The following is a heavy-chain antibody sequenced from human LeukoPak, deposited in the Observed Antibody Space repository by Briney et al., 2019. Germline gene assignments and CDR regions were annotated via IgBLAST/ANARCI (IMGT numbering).Heavy chain of an antibody. CDR3: AKQTSGSLRSFEK. CDR2: IGGGNGYT. Sequence: GGSLRLSCAASGFTFSNYAMSWVRQAPGTGLEWVSSIGGGNGYTYYADSVKGRFTISRDNSMNTLYLQMSSLRAEDTAIYYCAKQTSGSLRSFEKWGQGALVTVSS. CDR1: GFTFSNYA. J-gene: IGHJ4*02. D-gene: IGHD3-9*01. V-gene: IGHV3-23*01.